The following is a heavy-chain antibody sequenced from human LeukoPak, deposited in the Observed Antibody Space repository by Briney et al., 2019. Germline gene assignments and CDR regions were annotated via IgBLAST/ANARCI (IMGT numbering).Heavy chain of an antibody. J-gene: IGHJ4*02. CDR1: GGSISSSSYY. CDR3: ARRGRGCSSTSCNNGYDY. Sequence: PSETLSLTCTVSGGSISSSSYYWGWIRQPPGKGLEWIGNIYYSGSTYYNPSLKSRVTISVDTSKNQFSLKLSSVTAADTAVYYCARRGRGCSSTSCNNGYDYWGQGTLVTVSS. V-gene: IGHV4-39*07. D-gene: IGHD2-2*01. CDR2: IYYSGST.